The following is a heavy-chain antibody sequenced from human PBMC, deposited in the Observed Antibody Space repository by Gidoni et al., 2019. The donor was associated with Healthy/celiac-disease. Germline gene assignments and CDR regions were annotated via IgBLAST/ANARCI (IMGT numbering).Heavy chain of an antibody. D-gene: IGHD6-19*01. Sequence: EVQLVESGGGLVKPGGSLSLSCAASGFTFSSYSMNWVRQAPGKGLEWVSSISSSSSYIYYADSVKGRFTISRDNAKNSLYLQMNSLRAEDTAVYYCARGSSGIIDPWGQGTLVTVSS. V-gene: IGHV3-21*01. CDR3: ARGSSGIIDP. CDR2: ISSSSSYI. J-gene: IGHJ5*02. CDR1: GFTFSSYS.